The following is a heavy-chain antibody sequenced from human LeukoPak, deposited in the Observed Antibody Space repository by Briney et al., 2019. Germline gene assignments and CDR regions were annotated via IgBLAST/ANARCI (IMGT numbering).Heavy chain of an antibody. CDR1: GVSISSYY. CDR3: VATAAGLPY. Sequence: SETLSLTCTVSGVSISSYYWSWIRQSPGKGLEWNGYIYDSGSTKFNPSLKSRVTMSLDTSKNQFSLKLRPVTAADTAVYYCVATAAGLPYWGQGTQVTVSS. V-gene: IGHV4-59*13. CDR2: IYDSGST. D-gene: IGHD6-13*01. J-gene: IGHJ4*02.